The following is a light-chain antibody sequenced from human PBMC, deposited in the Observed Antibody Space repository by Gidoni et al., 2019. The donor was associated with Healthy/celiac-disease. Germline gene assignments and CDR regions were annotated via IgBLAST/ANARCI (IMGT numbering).Light chain of an antibody. Sequence: SYELTQPPSVSVSPGQTASITCSGDNLGDKYACWYQQKPGQSPVLVIYQDSKQPSGTPERFSGSNSGNTDTLTISGTQAMDEADYDCQAWDSSTVVFGGGTKLTVL. V-gene: IGLV3-1*01. CDR2: QDS. CDR3: QAWDSSTVV. CDR1: NLGDKY. J-gene: IGLJ2*01.